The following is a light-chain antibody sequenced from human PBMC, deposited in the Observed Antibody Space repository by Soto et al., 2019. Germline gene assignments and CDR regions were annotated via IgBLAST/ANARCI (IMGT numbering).Light chain of an antibody. Sequence: QSALTQPASVSGSPGQSIAISCTGSSSDVGGYNYVSWYQQHPGKAPKLIIYDVYNRPSGVSDRFSGSKSGKTASLTISGLQAEDDAYYYCSSYRSSSTQVFGTGTKLTVL. CDR3: SSYRSSSTQV. J-gene: IGLJ1*01. V-gene: IGLV2-14*03. CDR2: DVY. CDR1: SSDVGGYNY.